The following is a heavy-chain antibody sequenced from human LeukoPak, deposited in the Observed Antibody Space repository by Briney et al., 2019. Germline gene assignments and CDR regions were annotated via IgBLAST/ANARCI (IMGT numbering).Heavy chain of an antibody. CDR1: GGSFSGYY. CDR2: INHSGST. Sequence: KPSETLSLTCAVYGGSFSGYYWSWIRQPPGKGLEWIGEINHSGSTNYNPSLKSRVTISVDTSKNQFSLKLRSVTAADTAVYYCARENIVNIPAAIYYYSYMDVWGKGTTVTVSS. CDR3: ARENIVNIPAAIYYYSYMDV. D-gene: IGHD2-2*01. J-gene: IGHJ6*03. V-gene: IGHV4-34*01.